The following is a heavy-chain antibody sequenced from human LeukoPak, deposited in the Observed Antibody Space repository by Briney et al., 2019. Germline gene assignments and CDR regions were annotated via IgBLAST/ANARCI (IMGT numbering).Heavy chain of an antibody. D-gene: IGHD3-10*01. Sequence: PGGSLRLSCAASGFTVNSNYMSWVRQAPGKGLEWVSVIYSGGSTYYADSVKGRFTISRDNSKNTLYLQMNSLRAEDTAVYYCARDYYGSGSYYSDYWGQGTLVAVSS. CDR1: GFTVNSNY. CDR3: ARDYYGSGSYYSDY. CDR2: IYSGGST. V-gene: IGHV3-53*01. J-gene: IGHJ4*02.